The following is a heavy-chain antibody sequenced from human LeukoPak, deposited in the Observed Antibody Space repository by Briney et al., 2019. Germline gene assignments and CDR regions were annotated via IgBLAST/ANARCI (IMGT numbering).Heavy chain of an antibody. V-gene: IGHV4-39*07. J-gene: IGHJ4*02. CDR2: IYYSGST. CDR1: GGSISSSSYY. CDR3: ATPASYAGSGSPFDY. D-gene: IGHD3-10*01. Sequence: SETLSLTCTVSGGSISSSSYYWGWIRQPPGKGLEWIGSIYYSGSTYYNPSLKSRVTISVDTSKNQFSLKLSSVTAADTAVYYCATPASYAGSGSPFDYWGQGTLVTVSS.